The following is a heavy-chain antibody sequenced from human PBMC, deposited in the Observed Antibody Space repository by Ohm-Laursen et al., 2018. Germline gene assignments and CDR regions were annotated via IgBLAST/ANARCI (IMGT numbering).Heavy chain of an antibody. Sequence: GSLRLSCTASGFIFSNAWMSWVRQAPGKGLEWVGRIKSKTDGGTTDYAAPVKGRFTISRDDSKNTLYMQMNSLKTEDTAVYYCTTDRLVYAGESDYWGQGTLVTVSS. D-gene: IGHD3-9*01. CDR1: GFIFSNAW. CDR3: TTDRLVYAGESDY. V-gene: IGHV3-15*01. CDR2: IKSKTDGGTT. J-gene: IGHJ4*02.